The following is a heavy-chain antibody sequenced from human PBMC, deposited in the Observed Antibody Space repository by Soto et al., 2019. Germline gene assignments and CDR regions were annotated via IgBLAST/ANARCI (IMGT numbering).Heavy chain of an antibody. V-gene: IGHV1-18*01. CDR3: ASGGSGGYGVDS. Sequence: VQLVQSGAEVKEPGASVKVSCKASGYTFTSYGISWVRQAPGQGLEWMGWISAFKGNTNYAQKLQGRVTKTTDTSRRAAYGVLRSGGSDHPAVYSCASGGSGGYGVDSWGQGTLVTVAS. J-gene: IGHJ4*02. CDR1: GYTFTSYG. D-gene: IGHD6-13*01. CDR2: ISAFKGNT.